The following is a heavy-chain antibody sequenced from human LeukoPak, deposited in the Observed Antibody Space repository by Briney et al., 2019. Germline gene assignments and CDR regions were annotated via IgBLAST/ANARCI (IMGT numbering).Heavy chain of an antibody. D-gene: IGHD3-10*01. CDR2: ISYDGSNK. V-gene: IGHV3-30*18. Sequence: GGSLRLSCAASGFTFSSYGMHWVRQAPGKGLEWVAVISYDGSNKYYADSVKGRFTISRDSSKNTLYLQMNSLRAEDTAVYYCAKDRSNYGSGSSEFDYWGQGTLVTVSS. J-gene: IGHJ4*02. CDR1: GFTFSSYG. CDR3: AKDRSNYGSGSSEFDY.